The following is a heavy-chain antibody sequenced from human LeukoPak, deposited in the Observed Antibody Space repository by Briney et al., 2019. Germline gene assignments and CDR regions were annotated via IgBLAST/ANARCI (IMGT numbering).Heavy chain of an antibody. CDR3: AKLYSSGWYVGY. CDR1: GFTVSSNY. J-gene: IGHJ4*02. Sequence: GGSLRLSCAASGFTVSSNYMSWVRQAPGKGLEWVSVIYSGGSTYYADSVKGRFTISRDNSKNTLYLQMNSLRAEDTAVYYCAKLYSSGWYVGYWGQGTLVTVSS. V-gene: IGHV3-53*01. CDR2: IYSGGST. D-gene: IGHD6-19*01.